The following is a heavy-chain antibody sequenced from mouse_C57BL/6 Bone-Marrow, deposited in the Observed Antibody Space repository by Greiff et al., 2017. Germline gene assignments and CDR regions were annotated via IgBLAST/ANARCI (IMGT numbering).Heavy chain of an antibody. D-gene: IGHD2-1*01. J-gene: IGHJ1*03. CDR1: GFTFSSYT. V-gene: IGHV5-9*01. CDR3: ARHPPWYDGYFDV. Sequence: EVHLVESGGGLVKPGGSLKLSCAASGFTFSSYTMSWVRQTPEKRLEWVATISGGGGNTYYPDSVTGRFTISRDNAKNTLYLQRSSLRSEDTALYYGARHPPWYDGYFDVWGTGTTVTGAS. CDR2: ISGGGGNT.